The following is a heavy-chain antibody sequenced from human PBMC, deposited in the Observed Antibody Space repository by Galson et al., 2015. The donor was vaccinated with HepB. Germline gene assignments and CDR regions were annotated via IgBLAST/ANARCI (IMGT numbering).Heavy chain of an antibody. CDR3: AKLTRNYDILTGYPDY. CDR1: GFTFSSYA. Sequence: SLRLSCAASGFTFSSYAMSWVRQAPGKGLEWVSAISGSGGSTYYADSVKGRFTISRDNSKNTLYLQMNSLRAEDTAVYYCAKLTRNYDILTGYPDYWGQGTLVTVSS. D-gene: IGHD3-9*01. CDR2: ISGSGGST. J-gene: IGHJ4*02. V-gene: IGHV3-23*01.